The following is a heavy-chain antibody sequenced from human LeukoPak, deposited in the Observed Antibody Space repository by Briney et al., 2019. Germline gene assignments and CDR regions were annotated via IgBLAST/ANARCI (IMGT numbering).Heavy chain of an antibody. CDR3: ARTTATRGLGY. CDR2: IWYDGSNK. CDR1: GFSFSNHG. V-gene: IGHV3-30*02. Sequence: PGGSLRLSCAASGFSFSNHGIHWVRQAPGKGLEWVSLIWYDGSNKYYADSVKGRFTISRDDSKNTLYLQMNSLRAEDTAVYYCARTTATRGLGYWGQGTLVTVSS. J-gene: IGHJ4*02. D-gene: IGHD6-25*01.